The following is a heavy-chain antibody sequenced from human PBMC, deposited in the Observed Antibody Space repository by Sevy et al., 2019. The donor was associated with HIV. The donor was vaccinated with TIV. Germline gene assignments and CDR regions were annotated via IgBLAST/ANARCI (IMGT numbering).Heavy chain of an antibody. J-gene: IGHJ6*02. D-gene: IGHD2-15*01. CDR1: GFTVSSNY. CDR3: ARGPEYPLLGGMDV. Sequence: GESLKISCAASGFTVSSNYMSWVRQAPGKGLEWVSVIYSGGSTYYADSVKGRFTISRDNSKNTLYLQMNSLRAEDTAVYYCARGPEYPLLGGMDVWGQGTTVTVSS. CDR2: IYSGGST. V-gene: IGHV3-53*01.